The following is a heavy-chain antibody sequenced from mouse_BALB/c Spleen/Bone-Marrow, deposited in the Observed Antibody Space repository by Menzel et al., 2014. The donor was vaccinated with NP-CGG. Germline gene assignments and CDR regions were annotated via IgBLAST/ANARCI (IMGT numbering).Heavy chain of an antibody. CDR1: GFSLTSYG. V-gene: IGHV2-9*02. CDR3: ARVGLRRTWFAY. CDR2: IWAGGST. J-gene: IGHJ3*01. Sequence: VKLVESGPGLVAPSQSLSITCTVSGFSLTSYGIHWVRQPPGKGLEWLGVIWAGGSTNYNSALMSRLSISKDNSKSQVFLKMNSLQTDDTAMYYCARVGLRRTWFAYWGQGTLVTVSA. D-gene: IGHD2-4*01.